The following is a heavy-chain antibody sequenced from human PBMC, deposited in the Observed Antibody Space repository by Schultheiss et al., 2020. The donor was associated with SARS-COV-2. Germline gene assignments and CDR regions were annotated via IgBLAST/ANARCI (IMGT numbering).Heavy chain of an antibody. D-gene: IGHD3-3*01. J-gene: IGHJ4*02. Sequence: SETLSLTCTVSGGSISSDDYYWGWIRQPPGKGLEWIGSIYYSGSTYYNPSLKSRVTISVDTSKNQFSLKLSSVTAADTAVYYCARASYDFWSGFLDYWGQGTLVTVSS. CDR1: GGSISSDDYY. CDR3: ARASYDFWSGFLDY. V-gene: IGHV4-39*07. CDR2: IYYSGST.